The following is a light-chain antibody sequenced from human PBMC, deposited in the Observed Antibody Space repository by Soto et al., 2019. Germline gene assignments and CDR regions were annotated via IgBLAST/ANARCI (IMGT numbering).Light chain of an antibody. Sequence: QSALTQPPSASGSPEQSVTISCTGTSSDVGGYNYVSWYQQHPGRAPKLMIYEVSKRPSGVPDRFSGSKSGNTASLTVSGLQTEDEADYYCSSYAGSNNQVFGTGTKLTVL. J-gene: IGLJ1*01. CDR3: SSYAGSNNQV. CDR2: EVS. CDR1: SSDVGGYNY. V-gene: IGLV2-8*01.